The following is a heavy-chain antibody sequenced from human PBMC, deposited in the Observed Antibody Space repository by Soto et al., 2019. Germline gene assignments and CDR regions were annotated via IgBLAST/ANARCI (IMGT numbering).Heavy chain of an antibody. Sequence: SETLSLTXAVSGGSISSGGYSWSWIRQPPGKGLEWIGYIYHSGSTYYNPSLKSRVTISVDRSKNQFSLKLSSVTAADTAVYYCARGSYYDSSGYYGGIWFDYWGQGTLVTVSS. CDR3: ARGSYYDSSGYYGGIWFDY. CDR1: GGSISSGGYS. J-gene: IGHJ4*02. CDR2: IYHSGST. V-gene: IGHV4-30-2*01. D-gene: IGHD3-22*01.